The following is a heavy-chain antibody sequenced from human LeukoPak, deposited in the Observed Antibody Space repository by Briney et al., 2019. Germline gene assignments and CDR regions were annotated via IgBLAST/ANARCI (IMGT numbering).Heavy chain of an antibody. CDR2: INPSGGST. CDR3: ARADYYDSSGGSMAFDI. CDR1: GYTFTSSY. V-gene: IGHV1-46*01. D-gene: IGHD3-22*01. J-gene: IGHJ3*02. Sequence: ASVKVSCKASGYTFTSSYMHWVRQAPGQGLEWMGIINPSGGSTSYAQKFQGRVTMTRDMSTSTVYMELSSLRSEDTAVYYCARADYYDSSGGSMAFDIWGQGTMVTVSS.